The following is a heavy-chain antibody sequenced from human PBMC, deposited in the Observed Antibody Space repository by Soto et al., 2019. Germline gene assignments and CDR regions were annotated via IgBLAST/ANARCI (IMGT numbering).Heavy chain of an antibody. CDR1: GSTFSSYG. J-gene: IGHJ6*02. D-gene: IGHD1-7*01. CDR3: AGTGTNYYYYGMDV. Sequence: GGSLRLSCAASGSTFSSYGMHWVRQAPGKGLEWVAVIWYDGSNKYYADSVKGRFTISRDNSKNTLYLQMNSLRAEDTAVYYCAGTGTNYYYYGMDVWGQGTTVTVSS. CDR2: IWYDGSNK. V-gene: IGHV3-33*03.